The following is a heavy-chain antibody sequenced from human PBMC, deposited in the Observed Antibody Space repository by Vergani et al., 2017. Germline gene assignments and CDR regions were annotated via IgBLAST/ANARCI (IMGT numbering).Heavy chain of an antibody. CDR1: GFTFSDYY. V-gene: IGHV3-11*01. CDR3: ARKHMSNYYDSNGDYYLGYCYGMDV. CDR2: ISSSGSTI. Sequence: QVQLVESGGGLVKPGGSLRLSCAASGFTFSDYYMSWIRQAPGKGLEWVSYISSSGSTIYYADSVKGRFTISRDNAKNSLYLQKNSLRAEETAVYYCARKHMSNYYDSNGDYYLGYCYGMDVWGQGTTVTVSS. J-gene: IGHJ6*02. D-gene: IGHD3-22*01.